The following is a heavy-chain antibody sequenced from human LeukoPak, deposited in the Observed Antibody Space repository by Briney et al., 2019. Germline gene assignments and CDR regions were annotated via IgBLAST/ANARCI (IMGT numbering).Heavy chain of an antibody. CDR2: IYHSGST. J-gene: IGHJ4*02. Sequence: SETLSLTCTVSGGSISSYYWGWIRQPPGKGLEWIGSIYHSGSTYYNPSLKSRVTISVDTSKNQFSLKLSSVTAADTAVYYCARDWGHTVVRWEFDYWGQGTLVTVSS. CDR3: ARDWGHTVVRWEFDY. V-gene: IGHV4-38-2*02. CDR1: GGSISSYY. D-gene: IGHD4-23*01.